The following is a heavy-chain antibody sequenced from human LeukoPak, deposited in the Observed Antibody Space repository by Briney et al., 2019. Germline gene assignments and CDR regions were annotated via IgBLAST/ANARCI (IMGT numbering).Heavy chain of an antibody. CDR3: ALLAVASDFDY. CDR2: IASSGRTR. J-gene: IGHJ4*02. D-gene: IGHD6-19*01. V-gene: IGHV3-48*04. CDR1: GFTFSSYS. Sequence: GGSLRLSCGASGFTFSSYSMNWVRQAPGKGLEWVSNIASSGRTRYYADSVKGRFSISRDNAKNSLYLEMNTLRVEDTGVYYCALLAVASDFDYWGQGALVTVSS.